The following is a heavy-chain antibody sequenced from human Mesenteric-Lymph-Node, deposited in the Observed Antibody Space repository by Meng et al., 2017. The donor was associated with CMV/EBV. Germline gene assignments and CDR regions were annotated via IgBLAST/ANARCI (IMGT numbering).Heavy chain of an antibody. J-gene: IGHJ4*02. Sequence: GESLKISCAAFSGYWMHWVRQGPGKGLVWVSRINGDGRSTDYADSVKGRFTISRDDAKNSLYLQMNSLSAEDTALYYCARVHTGVAAAGNYWGQGTLVTVSS. D-gene: IGHD6-13*01. CDR3: ARVHTGVAAAGNY. CDR2: INGDGRST. CDR1: SGYW. V-gene: IGHV3-74*01.